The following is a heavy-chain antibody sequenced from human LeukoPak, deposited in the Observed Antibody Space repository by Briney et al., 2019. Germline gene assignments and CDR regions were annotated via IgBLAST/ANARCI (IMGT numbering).Heavy chain of an antibody. CDR2: ISYSGST. CDR1: DDSFSSHY. CDR3: ARDLVTVTKGFDI. V-gene: IGHV4-59*11. Sequence: SETLSLTCAVSDDSFSSHYWTWIRQPPGKGLEWIGYISYSGSTNYNPSLESRVTISIDTSKNQFSLQLSSVTAADTAVYYCARDLVTVTKGFDIWGQETMVSVSS. D-gene: IGHD4-17*01. J-gene: IGHJ3*02.